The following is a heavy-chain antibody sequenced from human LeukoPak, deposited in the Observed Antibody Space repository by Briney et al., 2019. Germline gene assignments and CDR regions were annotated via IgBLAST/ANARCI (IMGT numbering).Heavy chain of an antibody. CDR2: TSGDGGST. Sequence: PGGSLRLSCAASGFTFDDYAMHWVRQAPGKGLEWVSLTSGDGGSTYYADSVKGRFTISRDNSKNSLYLQMNSLRTEDTALYYCAKGSVTTQVYYYYYGMDVWGQGTTVTVSS. CDR3: AKGSVTTQVYYYYYGMDV. V-gene: IGHV3-43*02. CDR1: GFTFDDYA. J-gene: IGHJ6*02. D-gene: IGHD4-17*01.